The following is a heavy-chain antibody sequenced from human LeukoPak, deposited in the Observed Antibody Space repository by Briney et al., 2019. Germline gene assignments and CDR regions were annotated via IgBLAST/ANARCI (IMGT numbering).Heavy chain of an antibody. D-gene: IGHD4-11*01. Sequence: PSETLSLTCTVSGGSISSYYWSRIRQPAGKGLEWIGRIYTSGSTNYNPSLKSRVTMSVDTSKNQFSLKLSSVTAADTAVYYCARDRTTVTTVAYYYYMDVWGKGTTVTVSS. CDR1: GGSISSYY. V-gene: IGHV4-4*07. CDR2: IYTSGST. CDR3: ARDRTTVTTVAYYYYMDV. J-gene: IGHJ6*03.